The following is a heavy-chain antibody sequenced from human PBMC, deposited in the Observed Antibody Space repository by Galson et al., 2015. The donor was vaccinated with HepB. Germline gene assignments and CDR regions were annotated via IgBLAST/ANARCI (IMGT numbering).Heavy chain of an antibody. CDR3: AREWQYYFDY. CDR2: IYSGGST. D-gene: IGHD5-12*01. Sequence: SLRLSCAASGFTVSSNYMSWVRQAPGKGLEWVSVIYSGGSTYCADSVKGRFTISRDNSKNTLYLQMNSLRAEDTAVYYCAREWQYYFDYWGQGTLVTVSS. CDR1: GFTVSSNY. J-gene: IGHJ4*02. V-gene: IGHV3-66*01.